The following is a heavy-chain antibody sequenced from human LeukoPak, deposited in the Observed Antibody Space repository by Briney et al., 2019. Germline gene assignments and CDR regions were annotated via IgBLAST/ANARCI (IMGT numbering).Heavy chain of an antibody. D-gene: IGHD6-13*01. CDR3: ARHSGAAGILVFGWFDP. V-gene: IGHV4-39*01. Sequence: SETLSLTCTVSVGSISSSSYYWGWIRQPPGKGLEWIGRIYYSGSSYYNPSLKSRVTISVDTSKNQFSLKLSSVTAADTAVYYCARHSGAAGILVFGWFDPWGQGTLVTVSS. J-gene: IGHJ5*02. CDR2: IYYSGSS. CDR1: VGSISSSSYY.